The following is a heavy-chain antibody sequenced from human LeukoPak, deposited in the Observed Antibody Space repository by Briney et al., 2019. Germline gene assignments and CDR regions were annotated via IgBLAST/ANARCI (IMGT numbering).Heavy chain of an antibody. V-gene: IGHV3-33*01. CDR2: IWYDGSNK. J-gene: IGHJ5*02. D-gene: IGHD1-7*01. CDR3: ARGPELRDLVWFDP. CDR1: GFTFSSYG. Sequence: PGGSLRLSCAASGFTFSSYGMHWVRQAPGKGLEWVAVIWYDGSNKYYADSVKGRFTISRDNSKNTLYLQMNSLGAEDTAVYYCARGPELRDLVWFDPWGQGTLVTVSS.